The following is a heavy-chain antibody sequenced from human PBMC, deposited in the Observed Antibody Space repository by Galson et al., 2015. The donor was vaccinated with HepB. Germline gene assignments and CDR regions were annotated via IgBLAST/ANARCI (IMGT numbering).Heavy chain of an antibody. J-gene: IGHJ4*02. V-gene: IGHV3-21*01. CDR3: ARDDAADAAGYGDYTFAY. D-gene: IGHD4-17*01. Sequence: SLRLSCAASGFTFSSYSMNWVRQAPGKGLEWVSSISSSSSYIYYADSVKGRFTISRDNAKNSLYLQMNSLRAEDTAVYYCARDDAADAAGYGDYTFAYWGQGTLVTASS. CDR1: GFTFSSYS. CDR2: ISSSSSYI.